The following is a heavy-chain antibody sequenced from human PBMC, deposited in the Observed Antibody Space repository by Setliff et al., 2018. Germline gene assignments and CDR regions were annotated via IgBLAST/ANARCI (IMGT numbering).Heavy chain of an antibody. CDR1: GYRFIVYY. D-gene: IGHD3-10*01. CDR3: ATDLAIRGVQFDY. J-gene: IGHJ4*02. V-gene: IGHV1-69-2*01. Sequence: ASVKVSCKGSGYRFIVYYIHWVRQTPGKGLEWMGRVDPKDGQAIYAKKFQGRFTITADTSIDTAYMELSSLTSEDTAVYYCATDLAIRGVQFDYWGRGTLVTRLL. CDR2: VDPKDGQA.